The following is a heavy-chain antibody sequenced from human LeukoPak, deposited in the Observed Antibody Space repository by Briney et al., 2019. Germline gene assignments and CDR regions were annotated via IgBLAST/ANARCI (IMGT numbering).Heavy chain of an antibody. Sequence: GGSLRLSCAASGFTLSSAWMSWVRQAPGKGLEWVGRIKTKTDGGTPDYAAPVKGRFTISRDDSRNTLYLQMNSLKTEDTAVYYCTTDRVGEQWMIPNYWGQGTLVTVSS. V-gene: IGHV3-15*01. CDR1: GFTLSSAW. CDR3: TTDRVGEQWMIPNY. D-gene: IGHD6-19*01. J-gene: IGHJ4*02. CDR2: IKTKTDGGTP.